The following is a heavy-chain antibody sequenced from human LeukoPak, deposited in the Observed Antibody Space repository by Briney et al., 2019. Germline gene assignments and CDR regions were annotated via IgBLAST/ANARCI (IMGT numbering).Heavy chain of an antibody. CDR2: INPSGGST. Sequence: ASVKVSCKTSGYTFTTYAISWVRQAPGQGLEWMGIINPSGGSTSYAQKFQGRVTMTRDTSTSTVYMELSSLRSEDTAVYYCARASRCDYWGQGTLVTVSS. CDR3: ARASRCDY. CDR1: GYTFTTYA. J-gene: IGHJ4*02. V-gene: IGHV1-46*01.